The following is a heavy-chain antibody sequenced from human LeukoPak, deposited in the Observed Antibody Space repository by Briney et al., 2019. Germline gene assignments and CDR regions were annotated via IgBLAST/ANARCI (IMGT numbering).Heavy chain of an antibody. CDR3: TCLDC. V-gene: IGHV3-23*01. Sequence: GGSLRLSCAASGFTFSNAWMSWVRQAPGKGLEWVSGVRANGDNTYYADSVKGRFTIARDNSKDTLSLQMNNLRAEDTAIYYCTCLDCWGQGTLVTVSS. CDR1: GFTFSNAW. CDR2: VRANGDNT. D-gene: IGHD2-21*01. J-gene: IGHJ4*02.